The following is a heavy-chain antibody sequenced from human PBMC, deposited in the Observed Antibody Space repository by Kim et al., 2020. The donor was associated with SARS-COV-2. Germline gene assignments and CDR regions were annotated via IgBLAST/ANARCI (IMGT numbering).Heavy chain of an antibody. D-gene: IGHD2-21*02. V-gene: IGHV3-33*01. J-gene: IGHJ6*02. CDR1: GFTFSSYG. CDR3: ARDRMTLRYYYGMDV. CDR2: IWYDGSNK. Sequence: GGSLRLSCAASGFTFSSYGMHWVRQAPGKGLEWVAVIWYDGSNKYYADSVKGRFTISRDNSKNTLYLQMNSLRAEDTAVYYCARDRMTLRYYYGMDVWGQGTTVTVSS.